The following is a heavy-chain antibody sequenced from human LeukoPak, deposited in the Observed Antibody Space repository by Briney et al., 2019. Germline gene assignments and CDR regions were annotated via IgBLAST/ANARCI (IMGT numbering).Heavy chain of an antibody. CDR2: MNPNSGNT. V-gene: IGHV1-8*01. Sequence: ASVKVSCKASGYTFTSYDINWVRQATGQGLEWMGWMNPNSGNTGYAQKFQGRVTMTRNTSISTAYMELSSLRSEDTAVYYCARGAYQLLWRYYYYYMDVWGKGTTFTVSS. J-gene: IGHJ6*03. CDR1: GYTFTSYD. CDR3: ARGAYQLLWRYYYYYMDV. D-gene: IGHD2-2*01.